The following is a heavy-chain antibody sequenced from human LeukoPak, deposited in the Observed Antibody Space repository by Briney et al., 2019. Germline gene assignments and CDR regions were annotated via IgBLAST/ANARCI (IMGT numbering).Heavy chain of an antibody. D-gene: IGHD6-19*01. CDR3: ARDGDSSGWNPYFDY. CDR1: GGSISSYY. CDR2: IYTSGST. Sequence: SETLSLTCTVSGGSISSYYWSWIRQPAGKGLEWIGRIYTSGSTNYNPSLKSRVTMSVDTSKNQFSLKLSSVTAADTAVYYCARDGDSSGWNPYFDYWRQGTVVTVSS. J-gene: IGHJ4*02. V-gene: IGHV4-4*07.